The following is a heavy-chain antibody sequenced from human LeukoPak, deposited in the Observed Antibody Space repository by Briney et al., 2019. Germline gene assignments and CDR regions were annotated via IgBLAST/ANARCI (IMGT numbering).Heavy chain of an antibody. CDR1: GFTVSSNY. J-gene: IGHJ4*02. V-gene: IGHV3-23*01. CDR2: ISGSGGST. Sequence: GGSLRLSCAASGFTVSSNYMSWVRQAPGKGLEWVSAISGSGGSTYYADSVKGRFTISRDNSKNTLYLQMNSLRAEDTAVYYCAKSRWELLLFDYWGQGTLVTVSS. CDR3: AKSRWELLLFDY. D-gene: IGHD1-26*01.